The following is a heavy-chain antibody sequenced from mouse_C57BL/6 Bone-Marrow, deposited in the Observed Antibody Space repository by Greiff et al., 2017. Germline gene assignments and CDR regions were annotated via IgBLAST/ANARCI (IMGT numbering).Heavy chain of an antibody. V-gene: IGHV1-81*01. CDR1: GYTFTSYG. CDR2: IYPRSGNT. D-gene: IGHD1-1*01. CDR3: ARSYGSSYGLCDY. Sequence: QVQLQQSGAELARPGASVKLSCKASGYTFTSYGIRWVKQRTGQGLEWIGEIYPRSGNTYYTEKFKGKATLTADKSSSTAYMELRSLTSEDSAVYVCARSYGSSYGLCDYWGQGTTLTVSS. J-gene: IGHJ2*01.